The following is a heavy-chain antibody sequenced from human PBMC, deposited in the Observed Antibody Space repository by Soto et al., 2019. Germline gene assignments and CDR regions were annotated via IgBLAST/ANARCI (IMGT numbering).Heavy chain of an antibody. Sequence: VETGGGLIQPGGSLRLSCAASEFTVSSSYMSWVRQAPGKGLEWVSIIYSGGNTYYADFVKGRFTISRDNSKNTLYLEMNSLRAEDTAVYYCARDSVAGGYYYYYGLDVWGQGTTVTVSS. CDR1: EFTVSSSY. CDR3: ARDSVAGGYYYYYGLDV. V-gene: IGHV3-53*02. CDR2: IYSGGNT. J-gene: IGHJ6*02. D-gene: IGHD2-15*01.